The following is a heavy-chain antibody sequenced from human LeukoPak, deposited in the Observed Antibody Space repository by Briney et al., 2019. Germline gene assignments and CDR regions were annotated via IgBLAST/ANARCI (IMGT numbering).Heavy chain of an antibody. J-gene: IGHJ6*03. CDR2: IFYTGST. CDR1: DGSISSSSYY. Sequence: SETLSLTCIVSDGSISSSSYYWGWIRQPPGKGLEWIGSIFYTGSTYYNPSLKSRVTISVDTSKNQFSLKLSSVTAADTAVYYCARRHYYYYFMDVWGKGTTVTISS. V-gene: IGHV4-39*01. CDR3: ARRHYYYYFMDV.